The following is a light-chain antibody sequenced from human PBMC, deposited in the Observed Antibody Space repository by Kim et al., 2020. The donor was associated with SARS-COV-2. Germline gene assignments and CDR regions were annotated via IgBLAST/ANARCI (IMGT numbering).Light chain of an antibody. J-gene: IGLJ3*02. CDR3: HSADSSGTYTAWV. CDR1: ALPKQY. Sequence: SYELTQPPSVSVSLGQTARLTCSGDALPKQYAYWYQQKPGQAPVPVILKDSERHPGTPERFSGSSSGTTVTLTISGAQVEDEADTYCHSADSSGTYTAWV. CDR2: KDS. V-gene: IGLV3-25*02.